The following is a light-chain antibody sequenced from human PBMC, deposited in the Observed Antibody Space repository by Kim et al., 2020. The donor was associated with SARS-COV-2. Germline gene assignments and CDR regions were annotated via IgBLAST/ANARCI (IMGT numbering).Light chain of an antibody. CDR1: QSVLYSSNNKNY. CDR3: QQYYSTPYT. J-gene: IGKJ2*01. CDR2: WAS. Sequence: DIVMTQSPDSLAVSLGERATINCKSSQSVLYSSNNKNYLAWYQQKPGQPPKLLIYWASTRESGVPDRFSGSGSGTDFTLTISSLHAEDVAVYYCQQYYSTPYTFGQVTKLEI. V-gene: IGKV4-1*01.